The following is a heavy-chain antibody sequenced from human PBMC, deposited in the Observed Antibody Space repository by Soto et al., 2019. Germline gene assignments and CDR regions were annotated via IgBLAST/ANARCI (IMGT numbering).Heavy chain of an antibody. CDR3: AKDRRAGGNYGFYSDF. J-gene: IGHJ4*02. D-gene: IGHD1-7*01. Sequence: PGGSLRLSCAASGFTFSSYGMTWVRQAPGKGLEWVSFSSATGAGTYYADSVKGRFTISRDNSKNTLYLQMTSLRADDTAVYYCAKDRRAGGNYGFYSDFWGQGPLVTLSS. CDR1: GFTFSSYG. V-gene: IGHV3-23*01. CDR2: SSATGAGT.